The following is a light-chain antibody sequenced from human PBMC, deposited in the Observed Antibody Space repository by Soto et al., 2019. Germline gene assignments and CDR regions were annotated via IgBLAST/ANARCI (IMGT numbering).Light chain of an antibody. CDR2: DVS. Sequence: QSALTQPASVSGSPGQSITISCTGTSSDVGGYNYVFWYQQHPDKAPKLILYDVSSRPSGISDRFSGSKSGNTASLTISGLQAEYEADYSCTSYKTGSTHVFGTGTEVTVL. CDR3: TSYKTGSTHV. V-gene: IGLV2-14*01. CDR1: SSDVGGYNY. J-gene: IGLJ1*01.